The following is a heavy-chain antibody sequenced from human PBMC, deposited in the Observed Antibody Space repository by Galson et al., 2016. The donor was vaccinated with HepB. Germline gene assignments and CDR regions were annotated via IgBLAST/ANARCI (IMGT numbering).Heavy chain of an antibody. Sequence: SVKVSCKASGYTFTSHGLSWVRQAPGQGLEWMGWISGYNGNTDFAQKFQDRVTLTTDRSTSTAFMELRGLTSDGTAVYFCAYRGSITAFDVWGQGTLVIVSS. V-gene: IGHV1-18*04. D-gene: IGHD1-26*01. CDR2: ISGYNGNT. CDR3: AYRGSITAFDV. J-gene: IGHJ3*01. CDR1: GYTFTSHG.